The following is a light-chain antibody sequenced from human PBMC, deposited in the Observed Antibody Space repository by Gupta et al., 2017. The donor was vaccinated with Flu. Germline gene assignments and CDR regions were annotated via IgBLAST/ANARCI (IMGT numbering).Light chain of an antibody. J-gene: IGKJ1*01. CDR2: AAS. Sequence: DIEMTQSLSSLSASVGDRVTITCRASQCISNYLAWYQQKPGKVPKLLIYAASTLQSGVPSRFSGSGSGTDFTLTISSLQPEDVATYYCQKYNSAPRTFGQGTKVEIK. CDR3: QKYNSAPRT. CDR1: QCISNY. V-gene: IGKV1-27*01.